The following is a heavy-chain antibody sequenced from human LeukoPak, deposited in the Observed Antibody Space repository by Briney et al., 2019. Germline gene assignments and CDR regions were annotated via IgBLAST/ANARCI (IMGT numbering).Heavy chain of an antibody. Sequence: SETLSLTCIVYGGSIRDYYWSWIPQPPGKGLEWIGEINHSGNTNYNPSLESRVIVSVDTSKNQFSLKQTSLTAADTAVYYCARDGRSEYFGSGSHDYWGQGTLVTVSS. D-gene: IGHD3-10*01. CDR1: GGSIRDYY. CDR2: INHSGNT. J-gene: IGHJ4*02. CDR3: ARDGRSEYFGSGSHDY. V-gene: IGHV4-34*01.